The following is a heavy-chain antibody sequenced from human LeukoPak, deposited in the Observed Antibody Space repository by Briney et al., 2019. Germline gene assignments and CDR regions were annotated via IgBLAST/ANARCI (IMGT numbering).Heavy chain of an antibody. D-gene: IGHD6-19*01. V-gene: IGHV4-59*01. CDR2: IYYSGST. CDR3: ATGRSGWSFDY. J-gene: IGHJ4*02. CDR1: GGSISSYY. Sequence: PSETLSLTCTVSGGSISSYYWSWIQQPPGKGLEWIGYIYYSGSTNYNPSLKSRVTISVDTSKNQFSLKLSSVTAADTAVYYCATGRSGWSFDYWGQGTLVTVSS.